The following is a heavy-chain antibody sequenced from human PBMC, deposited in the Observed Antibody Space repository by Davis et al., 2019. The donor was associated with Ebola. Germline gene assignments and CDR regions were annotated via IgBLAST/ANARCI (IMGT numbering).Heavy chain of an antibody. J-gene: IGHJ4*02. V-gene: IGHV3-33*01. CDR1: GFTFSSYG. CDR2: IWYDGSNK. Sequence: GESLKISCAASGFTFSSYGMHWVRQAPGKGLEWVAVIWYDGSNKYYADSVKGRFTISRDNSKNTLYLQVNSLRAEDTAVYYCARERYSSSSWGLNYWGQGTLVTVSS. D-gene: IGHD6-6*01. CDR3: ARERYSSSSWGLNY.